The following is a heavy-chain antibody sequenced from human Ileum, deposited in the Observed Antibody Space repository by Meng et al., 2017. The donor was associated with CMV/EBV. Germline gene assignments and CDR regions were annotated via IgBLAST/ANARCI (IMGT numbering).Heavy chain of an antibody. D-gene: IGHD3-10*01. CDR2: VYYSGST. V-gene: IGHV4-30-4*08. Sequence: VQLQESGPGLDQPSQTLSLTCFVFGDSMNSGDYYWNWIRQSPGKGLEWIGYVYYSGSTYYNPSLEGRLTISVDTPKNKFSLKLNSVTASDTAVYYCARGRYGSRNLNNYFDPWGQGTLVTVAS. CDR1: GDSMNSGDYY. J-gene: IGHJ5*02. CDR3: ARGRYGSRNLNNYFDP.